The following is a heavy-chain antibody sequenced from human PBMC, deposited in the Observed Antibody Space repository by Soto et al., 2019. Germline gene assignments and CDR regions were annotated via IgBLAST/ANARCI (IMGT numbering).Heavy chain of an antibody. D-gene: IGHD2-15*01. CDR2: ISGSGGST. J-gene: IGHJ6*02. CDR1: GFPFSSYA. V-gene: IGHV3-23*01. Sequence: GVSLRLPSAASGFPFSSYAMSWVRLAPGKGLEWVSAISGSGGSTYYADSVKGRFTISRDNSKNTLYLQMNSLRAEDTAVYYCAKVGGGNPYYYYGMDVWGQGATVTVSS. CDR3: AKVGGGNPYYYYGMDV.